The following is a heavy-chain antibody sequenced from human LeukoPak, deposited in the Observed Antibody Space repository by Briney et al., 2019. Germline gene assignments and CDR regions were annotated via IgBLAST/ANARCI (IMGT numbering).Heavy chain of an antibody. CDR2: INPNSGGT. V-gene: IGHV1-2*02. D-gene: IGHD1-26*01. CDR3: ARDLYSGSYWASGAFDI. CDR1: GYTLTELS. Sequence: GASVKVSCKVSGYTLTELSMHWVRQAPGQGLEWMGWINPNSGGTNYAQKFQGRVTMTRDTSISTAYMELSRLRSDDTAVYYCARDLYSGSYWASGAFDIWGQGTMVTVSS. J-gene: IGHJ3*02.